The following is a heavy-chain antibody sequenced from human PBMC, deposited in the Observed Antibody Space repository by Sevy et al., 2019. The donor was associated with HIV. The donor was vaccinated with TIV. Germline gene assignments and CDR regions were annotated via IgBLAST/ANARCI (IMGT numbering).Heavy chain of an antibody. D-gene: IGHD2-15*01. Sequence: ASVKVSCKASGYTFTTYRITWVRQAAGQGLEWMGWISPHNGDTNYAQKDRGRVTMTTDTSTSTAYTELRSLRSDDTAVYYCARAFCSGGRCYSLEYWGQGTLVTVSS. J-gene: IGHJ4*02. CDR2: ISPHNGDT. CDR1: GYTFTTYR. V-gene: IGHV1-18*04. CDR3: ARAFCSGGRCYSLEY.